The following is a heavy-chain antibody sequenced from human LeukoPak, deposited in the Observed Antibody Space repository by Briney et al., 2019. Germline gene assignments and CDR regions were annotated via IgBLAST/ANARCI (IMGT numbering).Heavy chain of an antibody. Sequence: GGSLRLSCAASGFTFSGYGMHWVRQAPGKGLEWVAVISYDGSNKYYADSVKGRFTISRDNSKNTLYLQMNSLRAEDTAVYYCAKSFRIAAAVAQHWGQGTLVTVSS. J-gene: IGHJ1*01. CDR3: AKSFRIAAAVAQH. D-gene: IGHD6-13*01. CDR1: GFTFSGYG. CDR2: ISYDGSNK. V-gene: IGHV3-30*18.